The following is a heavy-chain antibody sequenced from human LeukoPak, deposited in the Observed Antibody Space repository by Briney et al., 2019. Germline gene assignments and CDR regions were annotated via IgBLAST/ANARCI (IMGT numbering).Heavy chain of an antibody. Sequence: PGGSLRLSCAASGFTFSSSWMHWVRQSPEKGLVWVARINGDGSSTSSADSVKGRFTISRDNAKSTLYLQMNSLSAEDSAVYYCARESALVRGGRKIDVFDIWGQGTMVTVSS. CDR2: INGDGSST. CDR1: GFTFSSSW. D-gene: IGHD3-10*01. V-gene: IGHV3-74*01. CDR3: ARESALVRGGRKIDVFDI. J-gene: IGHJ3*02.